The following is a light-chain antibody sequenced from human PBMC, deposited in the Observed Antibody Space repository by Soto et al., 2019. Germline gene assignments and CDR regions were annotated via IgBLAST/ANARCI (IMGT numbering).Light chain of an antibody. CDR1: QTIYTN. CDR2: AAS. CDR3: QQYAHWPPYT. Sequence: EVILTQSPATLSVSPGEGATLSCRASQTIYTNVAWYQQKHGQGPRLLVYAASTRATGIPARFSGSGSGTEFTLTISSLQSEDSAVYYCQQYAHWPPYTFGQGTKLEIK. V-gene: IGKV3-15*01. J-gene: IGKJ2*01.